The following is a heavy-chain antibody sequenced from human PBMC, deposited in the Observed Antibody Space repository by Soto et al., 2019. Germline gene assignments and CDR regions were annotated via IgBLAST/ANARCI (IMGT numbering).Heavy chain of an antibody. CDR2: VYSSGTT. J-gene: IGHJ4*02. CDR3: ARDIGSYAYREGY. CDR1: GGSINSYW. D-gene: IGHD1-26*01. Sequence: PSETLSRTSSVSGGSINSYWWSWIRQPAGKGLEWIGRVYSSGTTDYNPSLNSRATMSVETSKNQFSLKLSSVTAADTAVYYCARDIGSYAYREGYWRQAIQVTVSS. V-gene: IGHV4-4*07.